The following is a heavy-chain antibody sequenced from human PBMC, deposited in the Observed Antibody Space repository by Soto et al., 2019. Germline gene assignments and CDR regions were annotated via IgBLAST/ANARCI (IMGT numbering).Heavy chain of an antibody. D-gene: IGHD2-15*01. CDR3: VSPASVALDYYYYGMDV. Sequence: GESLKISCKGSGYSFTSYWISWVRQMPGKGLEWMGRIDPSDSYTNYSPSFQGHVTISADKSISTAYLQWSSLKASDTAMYYCVSPASVALDYYYYGMDVWGQGTTVTV. V-gene: IGHV5-10-1*01. CDR2: IDPSDSYT. J-gene: IGHJ6*02. CDR1: GYSFTSYW.